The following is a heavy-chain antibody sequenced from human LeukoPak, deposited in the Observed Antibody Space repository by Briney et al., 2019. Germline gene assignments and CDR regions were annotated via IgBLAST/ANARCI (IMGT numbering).Heavy chain of an antibody. CDR3: AKDIRGVDWFDH. V-gene: IGHV3-23*01. Sequence: GGSLRLSCAASGFTFSSYAMSWVRQAPGKGVEWVSAISGSGGSTYYADCVKGRFTISRDNSNTTLYLQLNSLRAEDTAVYYCAKDIRGVDWFDHWGQGTLVTVSS. CDR1: GFTFSSYA. J-gene: IGHJ5*02. D-gene: IGHD1-14*01. CDR2: ISGSGGST.